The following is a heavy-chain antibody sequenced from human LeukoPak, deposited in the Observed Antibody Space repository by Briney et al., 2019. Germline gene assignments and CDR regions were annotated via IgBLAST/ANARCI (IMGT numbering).Heavy chain of an antibody. V-gene: IGHV3-66*04. CDR3: ARLHYDVLTGPFDY. CDR1: GFTFSSYS. D-gene: IGHD3-9*01. CDR2: IYSGGAT. Sequence: GGSLRLSCAASGFTFSSYSMNWVRQAPGKGLEWVSIIYSGGATYYADSVKGRFTISRENSKNTLWLQMNSLRAEDTAVYYCARLHYDVLTGPFDYWGQGTLVTVSS. J-gene: IGHJ4*02.